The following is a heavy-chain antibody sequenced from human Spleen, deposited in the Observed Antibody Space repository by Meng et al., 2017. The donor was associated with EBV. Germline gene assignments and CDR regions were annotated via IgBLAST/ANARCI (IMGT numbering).Heavy chain of an antibody. V-gene: IGHV7-4-1*02. D-gene: IGHD1-26*01. Sequence: QVQLFKFGSELKKPGASAKVSCKASGYTFTDYAINWVRQAPGQGLEWMGWINTNTGDPMYVQGFTGRFVFSLDTSVSTTYLQISSLKSEDTAVYYCARDGLGATMFDFWGQGTLVTVSS. CDR1: GYTFTDYA. J-gene: IGHJ4*02. CDR2: INTNTGDP. CDR3: ARDGLGATMFDF.